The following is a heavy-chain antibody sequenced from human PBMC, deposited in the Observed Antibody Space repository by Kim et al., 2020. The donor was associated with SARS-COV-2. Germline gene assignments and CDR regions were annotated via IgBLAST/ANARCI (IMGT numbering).Heavy chain of an antibody. J-gene: IGHJ3*02. CDR3: ARLPIYDFWSGYYFDGGLVAFDI. V-gene: IGHV3-30-3*01. D-gene: IGHD3-3*01. CDR2: ISYDGSNK. CDR1: GFTFSSYA. Sequence: GGSLRLSCAASGFTFSSYAMHWVRQAPGKGLEWVAVISYDGSNKYYADSVKGRFTISRDNSKNTLYLQMNSLRAEDTAVYYCARLPIYDFWSGYYFDGGLVAFDIWGQGTMVTVSS.